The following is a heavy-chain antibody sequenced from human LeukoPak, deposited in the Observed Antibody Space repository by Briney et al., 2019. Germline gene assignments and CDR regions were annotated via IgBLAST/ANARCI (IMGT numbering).Heavy chain of an antibody. CDR3: ARRLVGTSVLDDAFDI. CDR2: IYYSEST. CDR1: GGSISSSSYY. V-gene: IGHV4-39*01. Sequence: PSETLSLTCTVSGGSISSSSYYWGWLRQPPGRGLEGIGSIYYSESTYYNPSLKSRVTISVDTSKNQFSLKLSSVTAADTAVYYCARRLVGTSVLDDAFDIWGQGTMVTVSS. D-gene: IGHD2-15*01. J-gene: IGHJ3*02.